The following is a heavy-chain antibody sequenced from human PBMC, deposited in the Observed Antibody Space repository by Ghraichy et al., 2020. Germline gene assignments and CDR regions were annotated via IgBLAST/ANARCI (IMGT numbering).Heavy chain of an antibody. Sequence: GGSLRLSCAASGFTFINYTMNWISQAPGKGPEWLSDIHGDSSVIFYADSVKGRFTVSRVNAKNTLCLQMNSLRDEDTAVYYCARDFSWASDIWSQGTVGSVSS. CDR2: IHGDSSVI. V-gene: IGHV3-48*02. J-gene: IGHJ3*02. D-gene: IGHD2/OR15-2a*01. CDR1: GFTFINYT. CDR3: ARDFSWASDI.